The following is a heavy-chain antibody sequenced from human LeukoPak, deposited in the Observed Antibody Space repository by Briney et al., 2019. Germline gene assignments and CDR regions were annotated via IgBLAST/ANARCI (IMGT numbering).Heavy chain of an antibody. CDR2: IYYSGST. Sequence: SQTLSLTCTVSGGSISSGDYYWSWIRQPPGKGLEWIGYIYYSGSTYYNPSLKSRVTISVDTSKNQFSLKLSSVTAADTAVYYCARATMIVVVPNRTRDFDYWGQGTLVTVSS. CDR1: GGSISSGDYY. CDR3: ARATMIVVVPNRTRDFDY. J-gene: IGHJ4*02. D-gene: IGHD3-22*01. V-gene: IGHV4-30-4*08.